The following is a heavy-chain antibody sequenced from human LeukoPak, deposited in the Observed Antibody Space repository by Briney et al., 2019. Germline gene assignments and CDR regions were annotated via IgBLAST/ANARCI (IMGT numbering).Heavy chain of an antibody. CDR2: IYYSGST. V-gene: IGHV4-59*01. CDR3: ARTPRIAAAGRTFDY. J-gene: IGHJ4*02. CDR1: GGSISNSY. Sequence: SETLSLTCTVSGGSISNSYWNWIRQPPGKGLEWTGYIYYSGSTNYNPSLKSRVTISVDTSKNQFSLNLSSLTAADTAVYYCARTPRIAAAGRTFDYWGQGTLVTVSS. D-gene: IGHD6-13*01.